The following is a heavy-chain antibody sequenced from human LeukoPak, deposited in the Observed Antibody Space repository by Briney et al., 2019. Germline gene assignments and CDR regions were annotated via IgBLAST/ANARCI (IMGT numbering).Heavy chain of an antibody. Sequence: SETLSLTCTVSGGSISSSSYYWGWIRQPPGKGLEWIGSIYYSGSTYYNPSLKSRVTISVDTSKNQFSLKLSSVTAADTAVYYCARGYYGSGSGAFDIWGQGTMVTVSS. CDR1: GGSISSSSYY. D-gene: IGHD3-10*01. J-gene: IGHJ3*02. CDR2: IYYSGST. V-gene: IGHV4-39*07. CDR3: ARGYYGSGSGAFDI.